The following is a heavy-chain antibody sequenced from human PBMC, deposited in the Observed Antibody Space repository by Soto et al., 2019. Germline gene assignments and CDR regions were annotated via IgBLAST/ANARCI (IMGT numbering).Heavy chain of an antibody. CDR3: AEDSPSMGTTQIEEYFQH. Sequence: EVQLLESGGGLVRPGGSLRLSCAASGFTFSSYSMSWLRQAPGKGLEWVSVISGSGESRYYADSVKGRFTISRDNSKIMVVVQVNSLRADDTDVYYCAEDSPSMGTTQIEEYFQHLCQGTLVTVSS. V-gene: IGHV3-23*01. CDR1: GFTFSSYS. CDR2: ISGSGESR. J-gene: IGHJ1*01. D-gene: IGHD4-17*01.